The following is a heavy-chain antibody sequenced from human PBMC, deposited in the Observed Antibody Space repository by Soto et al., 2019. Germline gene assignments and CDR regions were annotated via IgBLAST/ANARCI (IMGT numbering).Heavy chain of an antibody. V-gene: IGHV1-8*01. Sequence: VRLFQSGAEVKKPGASGRAPGRASGYTSTIYDITGVRQATGQGPEWMGWMNPDSGDTGYVPNFQGRVSMTRSTSISTAYMELSDLRSEDTAVYYCARSRGGTGVHFDFWGQGTQVTVSS. CDR2: MNPDSGDT. D-gene: IGHD7-27*01. CDR1: GYTSTIYD. CDR3: ARSRGGTGVHFDF. J-gene: IGHJ4*02.